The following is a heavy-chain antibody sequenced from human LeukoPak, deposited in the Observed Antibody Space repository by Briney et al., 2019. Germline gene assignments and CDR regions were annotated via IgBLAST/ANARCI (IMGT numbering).Heavy chain of an antibody. CDR2: ISWNSGSI. CDR3: AKDIGPRKELPDY. V-gene: IGHV3-9*01. Sequence: GRSLRLSCAASGFTFDDYAMHWVRQAPGKGLGWVSGISWNSGSIGYADSVKGRFTISRDNAKNSLYLQMNSLRAEDTALYYCAKDIGPRKELPDYWGQGTLVTVSS. D-gene: IGHD1-26*01. J-gene: IGHJ4*02. CDR1: GFTFDDYA.